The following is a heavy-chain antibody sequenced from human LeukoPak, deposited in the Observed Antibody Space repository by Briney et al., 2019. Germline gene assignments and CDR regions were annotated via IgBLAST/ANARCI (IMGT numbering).Heavy chain of an antibody. Sequence: SETLSLTCTVSGYSISSGYYWGWIRQPPGKGLEWIGSIYHSGSTYYNPSLKSRVTISVDTSKNQFSLKLSSVTAADTAVYYCARDGLPWVQQHFPNWFDPWGQGTLVTVSS. CDR2: IYHSGST. CDR3: ARDGLPWVQQHFPNWFDP. J-gene: IGHJ5*02. CDR1: GYSISSGYY. V-gene: IGHV4-38-2*02. D-gene: IGHD6-13*01.